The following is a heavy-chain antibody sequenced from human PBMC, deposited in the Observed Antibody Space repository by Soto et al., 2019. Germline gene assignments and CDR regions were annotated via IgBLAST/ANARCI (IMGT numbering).Heavy chain of an antibody. D-gene: IGHD2-2*02. Sequence: ALRLSCAVSGFNFSKFGMYWVRQAPGKGLEWVAVIWYDGSQKYYTDSVQGRLTISRDNSNNTLYLQMNSLRAEDTAVYYCAKEVWGLYTFGRPLDNWGHGTLVTVSS. CDR3: AKEVWGLYTFGRPLDN. V-gene: IGHV3-33*06. CDR1: GFNFSKFG. J-gene: IGHJ4*01. CDR2: IWYDGSQK.